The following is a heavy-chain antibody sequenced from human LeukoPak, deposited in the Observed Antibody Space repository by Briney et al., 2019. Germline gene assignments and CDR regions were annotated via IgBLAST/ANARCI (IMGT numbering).Heavy chain of an antibody. D-gene: IGHD6-13*01. V-gene: IGHV1-8*01. J-gene: IGHJ4*02. CDR3: ARGRSSSWYFYYFDY. CDR2: MNPNSGNT. Sequence: ASVKVSCKASGYTFTSYDTNWVRQATGQGLEWMGWMNPNSGNTGYAQKFQGRVTMTRNTSISTAYMELSSLRSEDTAVYYCARGRSSSWYFYYFDYWGQGTLVTVSS. CDR1: GYTFTSYD.